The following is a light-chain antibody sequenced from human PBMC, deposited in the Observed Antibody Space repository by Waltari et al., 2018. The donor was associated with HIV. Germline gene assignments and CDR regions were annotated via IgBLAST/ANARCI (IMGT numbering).Light chain of an antibody. V-gene: IGKV3-15*01. CDR1: QSVSTY. CDR2: DSS. J-gene: IGKJ1*01. Sequence: EIVVTQFPAALSVSPGERASLSCTVSQSVSTYLAWYHQVPGQAPRLLISDSSNRATGVPDRFSDRFSGSLQSEDSGVYYCQQYSDWPRAFGLGTKVEV. CDR3: QQYSDWPRA.